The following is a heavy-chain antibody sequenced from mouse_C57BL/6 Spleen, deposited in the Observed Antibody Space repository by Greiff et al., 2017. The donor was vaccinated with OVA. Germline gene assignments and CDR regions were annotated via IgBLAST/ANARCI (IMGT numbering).Heavy chain of an antibody. CDR1: GYTFTSYW. Sequence: VQLQQPGAELVMPGASVKLSCKASGYTFTSYWMHWVKQRPGQGLEWIGEIDPSDSYTNYNQKFKGKSTLTVDKSSSTAYMQLSSLTSEDSAVYYCARRGNLWYFDVWGTGTTVTVSS. CDR2: IDPSDSYT. V-gene: IGHV1-69*01. J-gene: IGHJ1*03. CDR3: ARRGNLWYFDV.